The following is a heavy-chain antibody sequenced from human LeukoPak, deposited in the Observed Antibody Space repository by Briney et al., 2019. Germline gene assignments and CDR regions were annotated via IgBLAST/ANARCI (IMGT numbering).Heavy chain of an antibody. D-gene: IGHD1-26*01. CDR3: ARDGGGTGRPFDY. CDR1: GGSISIYY. V-gene: IGHV4-4*07. J-gene: IGHJ4*02. Sequence: SETLSLTCTVSGGSISIYYWNWIRQPAGKGLEWIGRIYTSGNTNYNPSLKSRVTMSVDTSKNHLSLNLSSVTAADTAVYYCARDGGGTGRPFDYWGQGTLVTVSS. CDR2: IYTSGNT.